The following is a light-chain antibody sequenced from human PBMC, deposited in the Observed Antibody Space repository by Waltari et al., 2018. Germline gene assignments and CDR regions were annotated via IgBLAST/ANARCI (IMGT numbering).Light chain of an antibody. CDR1: QSVRGS. Sequence: EIVLTQSPGTLSLSPGERATLSCRASQSVRGSLAWYQQKAGQDPRLLIYGASSRATGIPDRFSGRGSGTDFSLTISRLEPKDFAVYYCQHYVRLPATFGQGTKVEI. V-gene: IGKV3-20*01. CDR2: GAS. J-gene: IGKJ1*01. CDR3: QHYVRLPAT.